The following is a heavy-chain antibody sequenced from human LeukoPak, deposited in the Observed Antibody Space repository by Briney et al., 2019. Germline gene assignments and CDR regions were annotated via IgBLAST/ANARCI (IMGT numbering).Heavy chain of an antibody. CDR1: GFTFSSYG. CDR3: AKHPDSSGQGY. J-gene: IGHJ4*02. V-gene: IGHV3-33*06. D-gene: IGHD3-22*01. CDR2: IGYDGSNK. Sequence: GGSLRLSCAASGFTFSSYGIHWVRQAPRKGLEGGAVIGYDGSNKYYADSVKGRYTISRDNSTTTLYLQMNSLRAEDTAVYYCAKHPDSSGQGYWGQGTLVTVSS.